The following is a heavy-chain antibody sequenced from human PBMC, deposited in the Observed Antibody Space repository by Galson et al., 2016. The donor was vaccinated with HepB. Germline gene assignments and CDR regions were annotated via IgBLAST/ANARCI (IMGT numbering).Heavy chain of an antibody. CDR3: ASVFQLERGDAFDV. V-gene: IGHV1-8*01. Sequence: SVKVSCKASGFIFINYDINWVRQAPGQGLEWMGWKNPKSGNRGYAQKFQDRVTMTTNTSISTAYLELSRLTSDDTGVYFCASVFQLERGDAFDVWGQGTLVIVSS. D-gene: IGHD1-1*01. CDR2: KNPKSGNR. CDR1: GFIFINYD. J-gene: IGHJ3*01.